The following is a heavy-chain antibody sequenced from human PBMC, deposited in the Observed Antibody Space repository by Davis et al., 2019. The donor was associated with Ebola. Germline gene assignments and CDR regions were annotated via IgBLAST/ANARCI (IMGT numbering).Heavy chain of an antibody. CDR3: AKDPGGRNVGYHMDV. D-gene: IGHD1-14*01. J-gene: IGHJ6*03. CDR2: IWDDGNNK. Sequence: PGGSLRLSCVASGFTFANYGVHWVRQAPGKGLEWVAFIWDDGNNKYYADSVRGRFTISRDNSKNTFYLQMNSLRDEDTAVYFCAKDPGGRNVGYHMDVWGKGTTVTVSS. V-gene: IGHV3-30*02. CDR1: GFTFANYG.